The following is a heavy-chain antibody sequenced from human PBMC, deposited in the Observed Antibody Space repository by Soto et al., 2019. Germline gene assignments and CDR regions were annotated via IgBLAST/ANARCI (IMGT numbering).Heavy chain of an antibody. CDR3: ARDVSYSGYDWPLDY. CDR2: MNPNSGNT. J-gene: IGHJ4*02. D-gene: IGHD5-12*01. Sequence: ASVKVSFKASGYTFTSYDINWVRQATGQWLEWMGWMNPNSGNTGYARKFQGRVTITRNTSTSTAYMELSSLRSEDTAVYYCARDVSYSGYDWPLDYWGQGTLVTVSS. CDR1: GYTFTSYD. V-gene: IGHV1-8*01.